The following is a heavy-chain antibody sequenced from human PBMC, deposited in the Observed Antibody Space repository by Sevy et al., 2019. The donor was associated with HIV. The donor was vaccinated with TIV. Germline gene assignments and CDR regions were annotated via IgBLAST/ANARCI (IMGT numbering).Heavy chain of an antibody. CDR1: GFTFSSYA. D-gene: IGHD3-22*01. V-gene: IGHV3-23*01. Sequence: GGSLRLSCAASGFTFSSYAMSWVRQAPGKGLEWVSAISGSGGSTYYADSVKGRFTISRDNSKNTLYLQMNSLRAEDTAVYYCAKFGGYYYDSSGPSTGFDYWGPGTLVTVSS. CDR3: AKFGGYYYDSSGPSTGFDY. CDR2: ISGSGGST. J-gene: IGHJ4*02.